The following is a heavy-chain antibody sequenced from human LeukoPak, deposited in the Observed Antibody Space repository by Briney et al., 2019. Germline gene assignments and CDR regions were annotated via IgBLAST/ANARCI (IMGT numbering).Heavy chain of an antibody. CDR3: ARGLSRVTTLRSFGD. CDR2: ISSSSSTI. J-gene: IGHJ4*02. Sequence: GGSLRLSCAASGFTFSSYSMNWVRQAPGKGLEWVSYISSSSSTIYYADSVKGRFTISTDDSKNTLYLQMNSLRADDTAVYYCARGLSRVTTLRSFGDWGQGTLVTVSS. D-gene: IGHD4-17*01. CDR1: GFTFSSYS. V-gene: IGHV3-48*01.